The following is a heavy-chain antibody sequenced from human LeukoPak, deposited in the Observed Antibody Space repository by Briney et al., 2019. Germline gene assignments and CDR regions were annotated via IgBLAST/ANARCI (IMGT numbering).Heavy chain of an antibody. CDR3: ARRLLVGGIDS. Sequence: SETLSLTCAVYGGSFSGYYWSWIRQPPGKGLEWIGEINDSGSTNYSSSLKSRVTISVDTSKNQFSLKLASVTAADTAVYYCARRLLVGGIDSWGQGNLVTVSS. CDR2: INDSGST. D-gene: IGHD1-26*01. CDR1: GGSFSGYY. V-gene: IGHV4-34*01. J-gene: IGHJ4*02.